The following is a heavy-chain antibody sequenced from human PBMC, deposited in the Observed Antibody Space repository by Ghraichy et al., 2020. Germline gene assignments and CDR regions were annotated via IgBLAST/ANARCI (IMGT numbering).Heavy chain of an antibody. V-gene: IGHV1-2*02. CDR3: ARDLRLLFREPELFGY. D-gene: IGHD2-21*02. Sequence: ASVKVSCKASGYTFTGYYMHWVRQAPGQGLEWMGWINPNNGGTNYAQKFQGRVTMTRDTSISTAYMELSRLRSDDTAVYYCARDLRLLFREPELFGYWGQGTLVTVSS. J-gene: IGHJ4*02. CDR2: INPNNGGT. CDR1: GYTFTGYY.